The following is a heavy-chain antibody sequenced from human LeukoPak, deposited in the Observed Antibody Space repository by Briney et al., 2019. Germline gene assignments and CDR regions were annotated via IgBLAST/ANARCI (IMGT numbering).Heavy chain of an antibody. CDR3: VVWGEDRSGHRFDF. CDR2: INTDGRNT. CDR1: GFTFDYYW. D-gene: IGHD3-22*01. V-gene: IGHV3-74*01. J-gene: IGHJ4*02. Sequence: PGGSLRLSCAASGFTFDYYWMHWVRQAPGKGLMWVSRINTDGRNTHYADSVKGRFTISRDNAKNTLYLQMNGLRVEDTAVYYCVVWGEDRSGHRFDFWGQGTLVTVSS.